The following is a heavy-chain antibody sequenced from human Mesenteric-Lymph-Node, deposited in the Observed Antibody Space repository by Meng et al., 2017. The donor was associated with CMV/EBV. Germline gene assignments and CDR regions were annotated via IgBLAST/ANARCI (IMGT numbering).Heavy chain of an antibody. CDR1: GGSITSGGCY. D-gene: IGHD4-11*01. J-gene: IGHJ4*02. CDR2: KYYSGNT. V-gene: IGHV4-31*02. Sequence: TVSGGSITSGGCYWAWIRQEPGKGLEWIGYKYYSGNTYYNPSLKRRLTISLDTSKNLLSLSLRSVTAADTAVYYCARIDYSSYVVDFWGQGTLVTVSS. CDR3: ARIDYSSYVVDF.